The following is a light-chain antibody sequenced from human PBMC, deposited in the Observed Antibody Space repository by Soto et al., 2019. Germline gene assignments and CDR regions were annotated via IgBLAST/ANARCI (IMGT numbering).Light chain of an antibody. V-gene: IGKV4-1*01. Sequence: DILITQSPDSLAVSRVERATMNCKSIQRLFYSSNNKNYFAWYQQKPGQPPKLLIYWASTRESGVPDRFSGSGSGTDFTLTISSLQAEDVAVYYCQKYYSTPRTFGQGTKVDIK. CDR2: WAS. J-gene: IGKJ1*01. CDR3: QKYYSTPRT. CDR1: QRLFYSSNNKNY.